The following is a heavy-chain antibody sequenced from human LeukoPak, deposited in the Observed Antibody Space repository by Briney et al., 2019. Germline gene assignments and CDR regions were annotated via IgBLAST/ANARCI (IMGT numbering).Heavy chain of an antibody. Sequence: GGSLRLSCAASGFTFSDYYMSWIRQAPGKGLEWVSYISSSGSTIYYADSVKGRFTISRDNTKNSLYLQMNSLRAEDTAVYYCAKTASGSSFYYFDYWGQGTLVTVSS. CDR2: ISSSGSTI. J-gene: IGHJ4*02. V-gene: IGHV3-11*01. CDR3: AKTASGSSFYYFDY. CDR1: GFTFSDYY. D-gene: IGHD6-13*01.